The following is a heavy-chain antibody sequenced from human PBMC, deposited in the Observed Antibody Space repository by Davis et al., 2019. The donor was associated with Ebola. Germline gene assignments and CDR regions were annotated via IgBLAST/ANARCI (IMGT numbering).Heavy chain of an antibody. Sequence: GESLKISCAASGFTVSSNYMSWVRQAPGKGLEWVSVIYSGGSTYYADSVKGRFTISRDNSKNTLYLQMNSLRIEDTSVYYWARDLTFGGQLGPGDYWGQGTPVTVSS. CDR3: ARDLTFGGQLGPGDY. V-gene: IGHV3-53*05. CDR1: GFTVSSNY. CDR2: IYSGGST. J-gene: IGHJ4*02. D-gene: IGHD3-16*01.